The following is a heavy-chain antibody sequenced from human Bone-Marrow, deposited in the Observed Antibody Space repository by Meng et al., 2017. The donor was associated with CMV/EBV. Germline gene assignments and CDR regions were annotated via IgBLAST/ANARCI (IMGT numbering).Heavy chain of an antibody. CDR3: ARYNWNYGSWDP. CDR2: ISAYNGNT. D-gene: IGHD1-7*01. V-gene: IGHV1-18*01. CDR1: GYTFTSYG. J-gene: IGHJ5*02. Sequence: ASVKVSCKASGYTFTSYGISWVRQAPGQGLEWMGWISAYNGNTNYAQKLQGRVTMTRDTSISTAYMELSRLRSDDTAVYYCARYNWNYGSWDPWGQGTLVTVSS.